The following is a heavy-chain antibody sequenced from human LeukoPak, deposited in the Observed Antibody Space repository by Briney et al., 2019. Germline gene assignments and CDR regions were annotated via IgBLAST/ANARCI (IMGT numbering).Heavy chain of an antibody. CDR1: GGTFSSYA. CDR3: ARDSGLWFGELLSNERNNWFDP. D-gene: IGHD3-10*01. Sequence: SVKVSCKASGGTFSSYAISWVRQAPGQGLEWMGGIIPIFGTTNYAQKFQGRVTITADESTSTAYMELSSLRSEDTAVYYCARDSGLWFGELLSNERNNWFDPWGQGTLVTVSS. J-gene: IGHJ5*02. CDR2: IIPIFGTT. V-gene: IGHV1-69*01.